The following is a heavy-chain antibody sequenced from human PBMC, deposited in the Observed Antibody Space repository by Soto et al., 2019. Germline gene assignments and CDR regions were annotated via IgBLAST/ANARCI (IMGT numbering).Heavy chain of an antibody. CDR1: GFTFSSYA. Sequence: GGSLRLSCAASGFTFSSYAMSWVRQAPGKGLEWVSVISGSGGSTYYADSVKGRFTISRDNSQNTVYLQMNSLRAEDTAVYYCAKERSLVVTAMDVWGQGTTVTVSS. D-gene: IGHD2-21*02. CDR3: AKERSLVVTAMDV. CDR2: ISGSGGST. J-gene: IGHJ6*02. V-gene: IGHV3-23*01.